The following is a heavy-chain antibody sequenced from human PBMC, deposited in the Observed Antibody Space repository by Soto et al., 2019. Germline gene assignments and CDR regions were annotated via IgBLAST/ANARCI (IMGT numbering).Heavy chain of an antibody. CDR3: ARRGYSSSWYYYYYYGMDV. D-gene: IGHD6-13*01. CDR1: GYTFTSYD. CDR2: MNPNSGNT. V-gene: IGHV1-8*01. Sequence: QVQLVQSGAEVKKPEASVKVSCKASGYTFTSYDINWVRQATGQGLEWMGWMNPNSGNTGNAQKFESRATMTRNTSISTAYMELSSLRSEDTAVYYCARRGYSSSWYYYYYYGMDVWGQGTTVTVSS. J-gene: IGHJ6*02.